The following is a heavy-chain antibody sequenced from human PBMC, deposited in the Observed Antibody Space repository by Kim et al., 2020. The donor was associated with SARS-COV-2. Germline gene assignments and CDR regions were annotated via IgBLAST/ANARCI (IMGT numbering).Heavy chain of an antibody. D-gene: IGHD6-19*01. CDR1: GFTFSNAW. CDR2: IKSKTDGGTT. V-gene: IGHV3-15*01. Sequence: GGSLRLSCAASGFTFSNAWMSWVRQAPGKGLEWVGRIKSKTDGGTTDYAARVKGRFTISRDDSKNTLYLQMNSLKTEDTAVYYCTTEYSSGSGEVWDYYYGMDVWGQGTTVTVSS. J-gene: IGHJ6*02. CDR3: TTEYSSGSGEVWDYYYGMDV.